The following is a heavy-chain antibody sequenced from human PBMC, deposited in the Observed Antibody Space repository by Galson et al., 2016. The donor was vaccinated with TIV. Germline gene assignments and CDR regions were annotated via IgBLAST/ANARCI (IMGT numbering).Heavy chain of an antibody. J-gene: IGHJ4*02. Sequence: SVKVSCKASGYTFINYYMHWVRQAPGQGLEWVGVIDPNSGGTTYAQQFQGRVTMTRDTPTSTVYMELSSLRSGDTAVFYCAVWSNIYYFALWGQGTLITVSS. CDR2: IDPNSGGT. CDR1: GYTFINYY. CDR3: AVWSNIYYFAL. V-gene: IGHV1-46*01. D-gene: IGHD2-21*01.